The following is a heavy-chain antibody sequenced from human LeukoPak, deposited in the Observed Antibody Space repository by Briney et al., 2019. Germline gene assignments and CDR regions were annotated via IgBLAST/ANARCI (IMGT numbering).Heavy chain of an antibody. CDR2: INSNSYI. J-gene: IGHJ4*02. CDR3: ARDPGGGDSNFDY. V-gene: IGHV3-21*01. CDR1: GFTFSTFS. D-gene: IGHD2-21*02. Sequence: GGSLRLSCAASGFTFSTFSMNWVRQAPGKGLEWVASINSNSYIYYADSVKGRFTISRDNAKNSLYLQMNSLRAEDTAVYYCARDPGGGDSNFDYWGQGTLVTVSS.